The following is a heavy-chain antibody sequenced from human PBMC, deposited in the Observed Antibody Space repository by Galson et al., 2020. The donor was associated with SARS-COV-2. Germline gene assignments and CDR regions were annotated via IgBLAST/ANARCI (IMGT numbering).Heavy chain of an antibody. CDR3: ARQGVNMIVLVTVPGWFFDL. V-gene: IGHV4-38-2*01. CDR2: IYPTGRP. J-gene: IGHJ2*01. Sequence: SKTLSLTCAVSGYSVSTTNYWGWVRLAPGQGLEWIGSIYPTGRPYYNPSLQRRVTISLDTSMNHFSLTLASVTAADTAFYYCARQGVNMIVLVTVPGWFFDLWGRGTLVTVSS. CDR1: GYSVSTTNY. D-gene: IGHD2-21*02.